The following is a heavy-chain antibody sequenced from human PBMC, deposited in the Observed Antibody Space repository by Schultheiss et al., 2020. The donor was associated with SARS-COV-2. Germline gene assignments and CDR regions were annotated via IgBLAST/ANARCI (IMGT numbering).Heavy chain of an antibody. Sequence: GESLKISCAASGFTFSNAWMSWVRQAPGKGLEWVGRIKSKTDGGTTDYAAPVKGRFTISRDNSKNTLYLQMNSLRAEDTAVYYCARGNYGSDPVDYWGQGTLVTVSS. CDR1: GFTFSNAW. CDR3: ARGNYGSDPVDY. J-gene: IGHJ4*02. V-gene: IGHV3-15*01. CDR2: IKSKTDGGTT. D-gene: IGHD3-10*01.